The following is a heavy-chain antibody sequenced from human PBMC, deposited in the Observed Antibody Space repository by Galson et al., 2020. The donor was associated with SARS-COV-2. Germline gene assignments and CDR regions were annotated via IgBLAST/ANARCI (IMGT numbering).Heavy chain of an antibody. D-gene: IGHD1-7*01. CDR1: GYTFSGYN. CDR3: VREGGDELGFDI. CDR2: ISPHSGGP. V-gene: IGHV1-2*02. J-gene: IGHJ3*02. Sequence: ASVKVSCKASGYTFSGYNMHWVRQAPGQGPEWMGWISPHSGGPDYAQKFQGRVTMTRDTSISTAVMELKRLTSDDTAVYYCVREGGDELGFDIWGQGTVVTVSS.